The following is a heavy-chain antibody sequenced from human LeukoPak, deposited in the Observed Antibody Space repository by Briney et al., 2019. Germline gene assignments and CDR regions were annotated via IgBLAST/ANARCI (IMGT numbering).Heavy chain of an antibody. Sequence: GGSLRLSCAASGFTFSNAWMSWVRQAPGKGLEWVGRIKSKTDGGTTDYAAPVKGRFTISRDDSKNTLYLQMNSLKTEDTAVYYCARGGYSYGYGGLSFDYWGQGTLVTVSS. CDR3: ARGGYSYGYGGLSFDY. D-gene: IGHD5-18*01. V-gene: IGHV3-15*01. CDR2: IKSKTDGGTT. CDR1: GFTFSNAW. J-gene: IGHJ4*02.